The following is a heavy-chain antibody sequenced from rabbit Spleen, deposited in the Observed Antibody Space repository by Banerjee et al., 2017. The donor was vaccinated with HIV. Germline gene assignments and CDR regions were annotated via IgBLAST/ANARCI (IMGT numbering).Heavy chain of an antibody. Sequence: QEQLVESGGGLVQPEGSLTLTCKASGFDLSSYMCWVRQAPGKGLELIGFIHTGGSAYYASWAKGRFTISKTSSTTVTLQVTSLTAADTATYFCARRDDSNGYLDLWGPGTLVTVS. D-gene: IGHD6-1*01. CDR1: GFDLSSY. J-gene: IGHJ4*01. V-gene: IGHV1S45*01. CDR3: ARRDDSNGYLDL. CDR2: IHTGGSA.